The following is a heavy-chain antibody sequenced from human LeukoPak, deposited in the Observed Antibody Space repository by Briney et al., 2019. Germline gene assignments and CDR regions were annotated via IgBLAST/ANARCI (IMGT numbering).Heavy chain of an antibody. CDR2: IKQDGSET. J-gene: IGHJ4*01. Sequence: GGSLRLSCAASGFTFSSYWMSWVRQAPGKGLEWVANIKQDGSETTYADSVRGRFTIFRDNAKDSVYLQMNSLRAEDSATYYCVPEGFYFFAFCGQGTLVTVSS. CDR1: GFTFSSYW. V-gene: IGHV3-7*01. CDR3: VPEGFYFFAF.